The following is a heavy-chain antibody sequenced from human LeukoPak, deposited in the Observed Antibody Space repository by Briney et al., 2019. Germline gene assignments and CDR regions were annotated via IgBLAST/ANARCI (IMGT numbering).Heavy chain of an antibody. Sequence: ASVKVSCKASGYTFTGYYMHWVRQAPGQGLEWMGWINPNSGDTNYAEKFQGRVTMTRDTSISTAYMELSRLRSDDTAVYYCARIYRKHYDSDAFDIWGQGTMVTVSS. J-gene: IGHJ3*02. D-gene: IGHD3-22*01. V-gene: IGHV1-2*02. CDR2: INPNSGDT. CDR1: GYTFTGYY. CDR3: ARIYRKHYDSDAFDI.